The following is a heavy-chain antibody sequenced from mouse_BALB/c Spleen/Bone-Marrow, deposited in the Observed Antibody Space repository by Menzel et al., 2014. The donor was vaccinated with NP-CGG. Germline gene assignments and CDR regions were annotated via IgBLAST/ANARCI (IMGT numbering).Heavy chain of an antibody. CDR1: GFTFSSFG. CDR2: ISSGSSTI. CDR3: TRGGNWDDFDY. Sequence: DVHLVESGGGLVQPGGSRKLSCAASGFTFSSFGMHWVRRAPEKGLEWVAYISSGSSTIFYADTVKGRFTVSRDNPKNTLFLQMTSLRSEDTAMYYCTRGGNWDDFDYWGQGTTLTVSS. D-gene: IGHD4-1*01. J-gene: IGHJ2*01. V-gene: IGHV5-17*02.